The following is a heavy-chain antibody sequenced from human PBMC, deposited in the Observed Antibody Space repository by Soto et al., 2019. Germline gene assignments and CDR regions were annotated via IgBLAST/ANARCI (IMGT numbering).Heavy chain of an antibody. J-gene: IGHJ4*02. CDR1: GYTLTELS. CDR3: ATGYYYGSGSYYMAGNFDY. V-gene: IGHV1-24*01. D-gene: IGHD3-10*01. CDR2: FDPEDGET. Sequence: ASVKVSCKVSGYTLTELSMHWVRQAPGKGLEWMGGFDPEDGETIYAQKFQGRVTMTEDTSTDTAYMELSSLRSEDTAVYYCATGYYYGSGSYYMAGNFDYWGQGTLVTVSS.